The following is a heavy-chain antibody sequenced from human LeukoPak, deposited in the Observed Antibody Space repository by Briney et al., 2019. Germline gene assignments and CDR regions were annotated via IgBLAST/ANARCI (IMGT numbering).Heavy chain of an antibody. CDR3: ASTPGGEEYFQH. V-gene: IGHV1-2*04. D-gene: IGHD3-16*01. Sequence: ASVRVSCKASGYTFTGYYMHWVRQAPGQGLEWIRWVNPNSGGTNYAQKFQGWVTMTRDTSISTAYMELSRLRSDDTAVYYCASTPGGEEYFQHWGQGTLVTVSS. J-gene: IGHJ1*01. CDR1: GYTFTGYY. CDR2: VNPNSGGT.